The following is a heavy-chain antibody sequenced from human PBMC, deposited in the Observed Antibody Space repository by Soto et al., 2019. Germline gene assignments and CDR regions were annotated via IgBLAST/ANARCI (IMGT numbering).Heavy chain of an antibody. J-gene: IGHJ6*02. Sequence: GGSLRLSCAASGFTFSSYGMHWVRQAPGKGLEWVAVIWYDGSNKYYADSVKGRFTISRDNSKNTLYLQMNSLRAEDTAVYYCAREDLYCSSTSCSDYYYYYGMDVWGQGTTVTVSS. CDR2: IWYDGSNK. D-gene: IGHD2-2*01. V-gene: IGHV3-33*01. CDR3: AREDLYCSSTSCSDYYYYYGMDV. CDR1: GFTFSSYG.